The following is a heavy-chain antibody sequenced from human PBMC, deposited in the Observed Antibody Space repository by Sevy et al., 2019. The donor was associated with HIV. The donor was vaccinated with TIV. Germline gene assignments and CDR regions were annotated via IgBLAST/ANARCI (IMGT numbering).Heavy chain of an antibody. J-gene: IGHJ6*02. CDR1: GFTFSDYN. CDR3: VREETILEGRYGMDV. D-gene: IGHD3-3*01. CDR2: ISTSSGFI. Sequence: GGSLRLSCAASGFTFSDYNLNWVRQAPGKGLEWVSFISTSSGFIYYADSVKGRFTISRDNAKNSLYLQMNSLRAEDTAVYYCVREETILEGRYGMDVWGQGTTVTVSS. V-gene: IGHV3-21*01.